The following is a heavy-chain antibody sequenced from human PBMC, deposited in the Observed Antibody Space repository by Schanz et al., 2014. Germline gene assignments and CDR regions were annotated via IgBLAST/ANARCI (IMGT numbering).Heavy chain of an antibody. J-gene: IGHJ4*02. D-gene: IGHD3-9*01. CDR1: GFTLSGSA. CDR3: MSRSFDRLFSPRDY. V-gene: IGHV3-73*01. CDR2: ISSRAKSDAT. Sequence: EVQLVESGGDLVQPGGSLTLSCVASGFTLSGSAVHWVRQASGKGLEWVGRISSRAKSDATAYIESVKGRFSISRDDSNNTAYLQMNSLRIEDTALYYCMSRSFDRLFSPRDYWGQGTLVVVSA.